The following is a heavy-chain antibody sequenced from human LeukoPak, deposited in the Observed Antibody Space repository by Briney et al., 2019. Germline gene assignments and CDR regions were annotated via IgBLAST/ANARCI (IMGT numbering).Heavy chain of an antibody. V-gene: IGHV4-4*07. J-gene: IGHJ6*02. CDR2: IYTSGST. Sequence: SETLSLTCTVSGGSISSYYWRWIRQPAGKGLEWIVRIYTSGSTNYNPSLKSRVTISVDTSKNQFSLKLSSVTAADTAVYYCASGATTADDYYYYYGMDVWGQGTTVTVSS. CDR1: GGSISSYY. D-gene: IGHD4-17*01. CDR3: ASGATTADDYYYYYGMDV.